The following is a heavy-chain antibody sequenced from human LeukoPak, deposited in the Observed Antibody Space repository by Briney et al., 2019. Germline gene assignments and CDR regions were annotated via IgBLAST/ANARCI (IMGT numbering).Heavy chain of an antibody. Sequence: QAGGSLRLSCAASGFTFSSYAMSWVRQAPGKGLEWVSTISGSGGSGGSTYYADSVKGRFTISRDSSNNTLYLQMNSLRAEDTAVYYCAKSRSSIAAALNYWGQGTLVTVSS. CDR3: AKSRSSIAAALNY. D-gene: IGHD6-6*01. CDR2: ISGSGGSGGST. V-gene: IGHV3-23*01. J-gene: IGHJ4*02. CDR1: GFTFSSYA.